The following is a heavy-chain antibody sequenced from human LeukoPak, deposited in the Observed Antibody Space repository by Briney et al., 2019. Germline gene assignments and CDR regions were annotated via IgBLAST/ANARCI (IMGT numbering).Heavy chain of an antibody. V-gene: IGHV5-51*01. CDR2: IYPGDSDT. D-gene: IGHD3-16*01. Sequence: GESLNISCKASGYTFTSHWIGWVRQMPGKGLEWMGIIYPGDSDTRYSPSFQGQVTISADKSISTTYLQWSSLKASDTAMFYCARNVEPWGAYYMDVWGNGTTVTVSS. CDR3: ARNVEPWGAYYMDV. CDR1: GYTFTSHW. J-gene: IGHJ6*03.